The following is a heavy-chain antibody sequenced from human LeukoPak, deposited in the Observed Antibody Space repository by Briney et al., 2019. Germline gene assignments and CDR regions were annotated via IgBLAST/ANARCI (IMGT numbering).Heavy chain of an antibody. V-gene: IGHV1-18*01. CDR3: ARGFYYDSSGYLTVDAFDI. CDR2: ISAYNGNT. D-gene: IGHD3-22*01. CDR1: GYTFTSYG. J-gene: IGHJ3*02. Sequence: ASVKVSCKASGYTFTSYGISWARQAPGQGLEWMGWISAYNGNTNYAQKLQGRVTMTTDTSTSTAYMELRSLRSDDTAVYYCARGFYYDSSGYLTVDAFDIWGQGTMVTVSS.